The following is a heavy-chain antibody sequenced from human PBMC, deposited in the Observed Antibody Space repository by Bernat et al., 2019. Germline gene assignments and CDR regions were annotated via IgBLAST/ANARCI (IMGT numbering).Heavy chain of an antibody. CDR2: ISYDGSNK. J-gene: IGHJ4*02. Sequence: QVQLVESGGGVVQPGRSLRLSCAASGFTFSSYAMHWVRQAPGKGLEWVAVISYDGSNKYYAASVKGRFTISRDNSKNTLYLQMNSLRAEDTAVYYCAREDGGVGATEYSFFDYWGQGTLVTVSS. CDR1: GFTFSSYA. CDR3: AREDGGVGATEYSFFDY. D-gene: IGHD1-26*01. V-gene: IGHV3-30-3*01.